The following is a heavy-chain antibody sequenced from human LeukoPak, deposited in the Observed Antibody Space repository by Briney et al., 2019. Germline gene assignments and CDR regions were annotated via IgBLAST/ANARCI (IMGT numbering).Heavy chain of an antibody. CDR1: GFSISSGYY. CDR3: ARRGTIFGVDNFDY. CDR2: ISHSGST. Sequence: PSETLSLTCAVSGFSISSGYYCGWIRPPPGKGLEWIGSISHSGSTYYNPSLKSRVTISLDTSKNHFSLELSSVTAADTAVYYCARRGTIFGVDNFDYWGQGTLVTVSS. D-gene: IGHD3-3*01. V-gene: IGHV4-38-2*01. J-gene: IGHJ4*02.